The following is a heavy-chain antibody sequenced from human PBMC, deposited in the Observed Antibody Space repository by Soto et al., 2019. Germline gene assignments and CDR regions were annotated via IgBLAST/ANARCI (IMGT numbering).Heavy chain of an antibody. D-gene: IGHD2-21*02. Sequence: EVQLLESGGGLVQPGGSLRLSCAASGFTFSNYAMSWVRQAPGKGLEWVSGISGGGGSSYYADSVKGRFTISRDNSKNTLYIHMNSLRADDTAVSYCAHNCGVDCCSDFFYWGQGTLVIVSS. CDR3: AHNCGVDCCSDFFY. J-gene: IGHJ4*02. CDR1: GFTFSNYA. CDR2: ISGGGGSS. V-gene: IGHV3-23*01.